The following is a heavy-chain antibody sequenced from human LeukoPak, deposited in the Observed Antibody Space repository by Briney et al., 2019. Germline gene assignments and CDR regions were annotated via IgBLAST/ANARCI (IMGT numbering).Heavy chain of an antibody. CDR2: IYYSGST. J-gene: IGHJ4*02. V-gene: IGHV4-59*08. D-gene: IGHD3-3*01. CDR1: GGSISSYY. CDR3: ARQTGAGLFILP. Sequence: PSETLSLTCTVSGGSISSYYWSWIRQPPGKGLEWIGYIYYSGSTYYNPSLKSRVTISVDTSKNQFSLILTSVTAADTAVYYCARQTGAGLFILPGGQGTLVTVSS.